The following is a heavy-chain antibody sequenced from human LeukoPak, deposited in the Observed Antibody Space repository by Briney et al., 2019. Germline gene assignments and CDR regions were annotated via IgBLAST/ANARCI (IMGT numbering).Heavy chain of an antibody. CDR2: ISGSGGTT. Sequence: PGGSLRLSCEASGFSFSSYATSWVRQAPGKGLEWVSVISGSGGTTYYAGSVKGRFTISRDISKNTLYLQMSSLRAGDTAVYYCARDLYADFWSGSVFDYWGRGTLVTVSS. J-gene: IGHJ4*02. CDR3: ARDLYADFWSGSVFDY. CDR1: GFSFSSYA. D-gene: IGHD3-3*01. V-gene: IGHV3-23*01.